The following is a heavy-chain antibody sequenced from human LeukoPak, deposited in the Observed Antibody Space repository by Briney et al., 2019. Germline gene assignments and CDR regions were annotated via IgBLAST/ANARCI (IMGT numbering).Heavy chain of an antibody. CDR2: ISGSGGST. Sequence: GGSLRLSCAASGFTFSSYAMSWVRQAPGKGLEWVSAISGSGGSTYYADSVKGRFTISRGNSKNTLYLQMNSLRAEDTAVYYCASWYGGIRGYWGQGTLVTVSS. CDR3: ASWYGGIRGY. CDR1: GFTFSSYA. V-gene: IGHV3-23*01. J-gene: IGHJ4*02. D-gene: IGHD4-23*01.